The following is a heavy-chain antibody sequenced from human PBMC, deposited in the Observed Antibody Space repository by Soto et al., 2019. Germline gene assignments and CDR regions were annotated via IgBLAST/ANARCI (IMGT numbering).Heavy chain of an antibody. CDR1: GFTFSSYG. V-gene: IGHV3-30*03. J-gene: IGHJ4*02. Sequence: GGSLRLSCAASGFTFSSYGMHWVRQAPGKGLEWVAVISYDGSNKYYADSVKGRFTISRDNSKNTLYLQMNSLRAEDTAVYYCATSTATAFDYWGQGTLVTVSS. CDR3: ATSTATAFDY. D-gene: IGHD5-12*01. CDR2: ISYDGSNK.